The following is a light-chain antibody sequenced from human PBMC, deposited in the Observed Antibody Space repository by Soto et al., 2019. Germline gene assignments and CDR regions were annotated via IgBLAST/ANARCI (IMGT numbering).Light chain of an antibody. Sequence: DIQMTQSPSTLSASVGDTITIACRASQSISNWLAWYQQKPGKAPKLLIYDASTLKTGVPSRFSGSGSGTDFTLTISSLQPEDFATYYCQQSSSNLLTFGGGTKVDIK. CDR1: QSISNW. CDR2: DAS. V-gene: IGKV1-5*01. J-gene: IGKJ4*01. CDR3: QQSSSNLLT.